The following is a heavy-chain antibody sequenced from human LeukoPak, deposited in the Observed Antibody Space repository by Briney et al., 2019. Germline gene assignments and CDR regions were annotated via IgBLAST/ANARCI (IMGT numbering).Heavy chain of an antibody. V-gene: IGHV1-2*02. CDR2: INPYSGDT. J-gene: IGHJ3*02. CDR1: GYTFTDYY. Sequence: GASVKVSCKASGYTFTDYYIHWVRQAPGQGLEWMGWINPYSGDTNFAQNFQGRVTMTSDTSINTAYMELSRLRSDDTAVYYCARAHCSGGSCYSAAFDIWGQGTMVTVSS. D-gene: IGHD2-15*01. CDR3: ARAHCSGGSCYSAAFDI.